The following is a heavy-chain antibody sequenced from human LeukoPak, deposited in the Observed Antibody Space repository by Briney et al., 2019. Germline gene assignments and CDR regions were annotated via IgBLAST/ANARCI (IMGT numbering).Heavy chain of an antibody. CDR1: GYRFTSYW. Sequence: GESLKISCKGSGYRFTSYWIGRVRQMSGKGLEWVGIIYPGDSYTRYSPPFQGQVTISADKSISTAYLQWSSLKASDTAMYYCARQWFGELLGYFDYWGQGTLVTVSS. CDR3: ARQWFGELLGYFDY. J-gene: IGHJ4*02. V-gene: IGHV5-51*01. D-gene: IGHD3-10*01. CDR2: IYPGDSYT.